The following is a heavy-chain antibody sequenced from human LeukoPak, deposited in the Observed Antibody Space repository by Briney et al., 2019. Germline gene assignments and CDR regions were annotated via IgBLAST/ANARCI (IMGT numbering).Heavy chain of an antibody. V-gene: IGHV3-49*04. CDR2: IRSKAYGGTT. CDR3: TRVSGWYGGYFDY. D-gene: IGHD6-19*01. CDR1: GFTFGDYA. Sequence: GGSLRLSCTASGFTFGDYAMSWVRQAPGKGLEWVGFIRSKAYGGTTEYAASVKGRFTISRDDSKSIAHLQMNSLKTEDTAVYYCTRVSGWYGGYFDYWGQGTLVTVSS. J-gene: IGHJ4*02.